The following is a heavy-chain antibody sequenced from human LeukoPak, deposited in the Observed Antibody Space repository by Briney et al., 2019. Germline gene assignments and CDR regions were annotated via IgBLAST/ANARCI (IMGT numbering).Heavy chain of an antibody. CDR2: IYYSGST. CDR1: GGSISSYY. D-gene: IGHD3-10*01. J-gene: IGHJ5*02. CDR3: AREGSGSYDWFDP. Sequence: SETLSLTCTVSGGSISSYYWRWIRQPPGKGLEWIGYIYYSGSTNYNPSLKSRVTISVDTSKNQFSLRLSSVTAADTAVYYCAREGSGSYDWFDPWGQGTLVTVSS. V-gene: IGHV4-4*08.